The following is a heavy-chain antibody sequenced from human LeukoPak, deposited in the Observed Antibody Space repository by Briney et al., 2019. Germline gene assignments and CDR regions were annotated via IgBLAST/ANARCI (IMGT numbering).Heavy chain of an antibody. CDR2: IKSKTDGGTT. V-gene: IGHV3-15*01. J-gene: IGHJ4*02. Sequence: PGGSLRLSCAASGFTFSNAWMSWVRQAPGKGLEWVGRIKSKTDGGTTDYAAPVKGRFTISRDDSKNTLYLQMNSLRTEDTAVYYCTTRYCSSTSCYDWGQGTLVTVSS. CDR1: GFTFSNAW. D-gene: IGHD2-2*01. CDR3: TTRYCSSTSCYD.